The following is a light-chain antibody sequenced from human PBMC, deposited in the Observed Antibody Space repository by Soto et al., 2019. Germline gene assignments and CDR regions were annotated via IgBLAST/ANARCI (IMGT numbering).Light chain of an antibody. Sequence: ESVLTQSPASLSLSPGERATLCCRPGQSVSSYLAWYQQKPGQAPRLLIYDASNRATGIPARFSGSGSGTDFTLTISSLEPEDFAVYYCQQRSNWPPRSTFGQGTRLEIK. V-gene: IGKV3-11*01. CDR1: QSVSSY. J-gene: IGKJ5*01. CDR2: DAS. CDR3: QQRSNWPPRST.